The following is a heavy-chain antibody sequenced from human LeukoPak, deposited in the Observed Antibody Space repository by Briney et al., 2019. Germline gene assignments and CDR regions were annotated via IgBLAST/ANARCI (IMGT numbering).Heavy chain of an antibody. V-gene: IGHV4-59*08. J-gene: IGHJ1*01. CDR3: ARQEKARYFQH. CDR2: IYSGGXX. Sequence: ASETLSLTCNXSGGSIXSYXXAWXXXXXXXXLEWIGKIYSGGXXDYNSSLNSRVTISIDTSNQFSLKLRSVTAADTAIYYCARQEKARYFQHWGQGTLVTVSS. CDR1: GGSIXSYX.